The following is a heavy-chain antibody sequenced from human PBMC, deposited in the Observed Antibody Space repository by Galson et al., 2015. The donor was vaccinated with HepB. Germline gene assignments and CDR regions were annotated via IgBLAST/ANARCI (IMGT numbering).Heavy chain of an antibody. J-gene: IGHJ3*02. D-gene: IGHD3-9*01. CDR2: ISSNGGST. V-gene: IGHV3-64D*06. CDR3: VKGAYGIDDAFDI. Sequence: SLRLSCAASGFTFSSYAMHWVRQAPGKGLEYVSAISSNGGSTYYADSVKGRFTISRDNSKNTLYLQMSSLRAEDTAVYYCVKGAYGIDDAFDIWGQGTMVTVSS. CDR1: GFTFSSYA.